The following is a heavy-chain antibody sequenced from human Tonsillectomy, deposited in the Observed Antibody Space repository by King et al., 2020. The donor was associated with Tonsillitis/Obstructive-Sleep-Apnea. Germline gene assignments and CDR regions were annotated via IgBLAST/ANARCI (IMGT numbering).Heavy chain of an antibody. CDR2: ISGSGGST. D-gene: IGHD3-10*01. Sequence: QLVQSGGGLVQPGGSLRLSCAASGFTFSSYAMSWVRQAPGKGLEWVSAISGSGGSTYYADSVKGRFTISRDNSKNTLYLQMNSLRAEDTAVYYCAKDLWRPYYYGSGSYYNSWVEDYWGQGTLVTVSS. V-gene: IGHV3-23*04. J-gene: IGHJ4*02. CDR1: GFTFSSYA. CDR3: AKDLWRPYYYGSGSYYNSWVEDY.